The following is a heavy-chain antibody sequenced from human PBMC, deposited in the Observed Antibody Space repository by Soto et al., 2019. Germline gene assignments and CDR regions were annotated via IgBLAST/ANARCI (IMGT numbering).Heavy chain of an antibody. D-gene: IGHD3-3*01. J-gene: IGHJ4*02. CDR2: LSDSGGST. Sequence: PGGSLRLSCAASGFTFSTYAMSWVRQAPGKGLEWVSALSDSGGSTYYADSVKGRFTISRDNSRNTLNLQMNSLRADDTAVYYCAKGGPTRLSHFDCWGQGTLVTVSS. CDR1: GFTFSTYA. CDR3: AKGGPTRLSHFDC. V-gene: IGHV3-23*01.